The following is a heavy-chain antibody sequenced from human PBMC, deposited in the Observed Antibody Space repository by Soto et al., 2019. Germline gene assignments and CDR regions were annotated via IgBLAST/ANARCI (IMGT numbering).Heavy chain of an antibody. V-gene: IGHV4-59*01. CDR2: IYYSGST. CDR3: AREGLYGSGGSYYYYGMDV. Sequence: SETLSLTCAVYGGSISSYYWSWIRQPPGKGLEWIGYIYYSGSTNYNPSLKSRVTISVDTSKNQFSLKLSSVTAADTAVYYCAREGLYGSGGSYYYYGMDVWGQGTTVTVSS. D-gene: IGHD3-10*01. CDR1: GGSISSYY. J-gene: IGHJ6*02.